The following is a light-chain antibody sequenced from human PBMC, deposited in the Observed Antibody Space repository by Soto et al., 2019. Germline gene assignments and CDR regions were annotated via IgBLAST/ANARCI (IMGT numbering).Light chain of an antibody. CDR1: QILNNR. CDR2: GAF. Sequence: DIQITQSPSTLSASVGDRVTITCRAIQILNNRLSWYPQKPGKAPNLRISGAFNLQSGVPSRFGGGGSGTDFTLTISSLQPEDFATYYCQQSYITLYSFGQGTRLEIK. V-gene: IGKV1-39*01. CDR3: QQSYITLYS. J-gene: IGKJ2*01.